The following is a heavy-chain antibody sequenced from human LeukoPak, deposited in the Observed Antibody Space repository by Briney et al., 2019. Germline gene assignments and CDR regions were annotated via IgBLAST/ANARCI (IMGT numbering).Heavy chain of an antibody. CDR3: ARRAYSSSWYESYFDY. Sequence: PSETLSLTCTVSGGSISSYYWSWIRQPPGKGLEWIGYIYYSGSTNYNPSLKSRVTISVDTSKNQFSLKLSSVTAADTAVYYCARRAYSSSWYESYFDYWGQGTLVTASS. D-gene: IGHD6-13*01. J-gene: IGHJ4*02. CDR1: GGSISSYY. CDR2: IYYSGST. V-gene: IGHV4-59*08.